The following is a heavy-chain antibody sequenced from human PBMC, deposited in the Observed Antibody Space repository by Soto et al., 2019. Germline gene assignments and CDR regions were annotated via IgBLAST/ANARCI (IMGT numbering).Heavy chain of an antibody. CDR3: ARAPYGVNGYGMDV. J-gene: IGHJ6*02. CDR2: TYHSGSP. CDR1: GGSISSGGYT. D-gene: IGHD4-17*01. Sequence: QLQLQESGSGLVKPSQTLSLTCAVSGGSISSGGYTWTWIRQPPGQGLEWIGYTYHSGSPYSNPSLRRTDTRSVDRPKHRFSLKLSSVPAADTAVYYCARAPYGVNGYGMDVWCRGTAVTVSS. V-gene: IGHV4-30-2*01.